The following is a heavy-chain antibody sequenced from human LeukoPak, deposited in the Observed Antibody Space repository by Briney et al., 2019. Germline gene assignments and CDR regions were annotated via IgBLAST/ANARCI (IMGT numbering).Heavy chain of an antibody. CDR2: INHSGST. D-gene: IGHD3-10*01. J-gene: IGHJ4*02. Sequence: SETLSLTCAVYGGSFSGYYWSWIRQPPGKGLEWIGEINHSGSTNYNPSLKSRVTISVDTSKNQSSLKLSSVTAADTAVYYCARWGTPDYYGSGSAFFDYWGQGTPVTVSS. CDR3: ARWGTPDYYGSGSAFFDY. V-gene: IGHV4-34*01. CDR1: GGSFSGYY.